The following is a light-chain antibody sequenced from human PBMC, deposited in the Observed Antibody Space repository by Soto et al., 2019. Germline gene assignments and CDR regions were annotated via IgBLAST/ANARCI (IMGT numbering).Light chain of an antibody. V-gene: IGLV2-11*01. CDR2: DVS. Sequence: QSALTQPRSVSGSPGQSVTISCTGTSSDVGDYNYVSWYQQYPGKAPKLVIYDVSKRPSGVPDRFSGSKSGNTASLTISGLQAEDEADYYCCSYAGSYTHVFGTGTKLTVL. J-gene: IGLJ1*01. CDR3: CSYAGSYTHV. CDR1: SSDVGDYNY.